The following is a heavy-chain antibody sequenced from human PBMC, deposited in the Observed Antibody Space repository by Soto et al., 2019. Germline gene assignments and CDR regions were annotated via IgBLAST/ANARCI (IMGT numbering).Heavy chain of an antibody. CDR3: AREGGAYCGGDCYSVGDAFDI. Sequence: ASVKVSCKASGYTFTSYYMHWVRQAPGRGLEWMGIINPSGGSTSYAQKFQGRVTMTRDTSTSTVYMELSSPRSEDTAVYYCAREGGAYCGGDCYSVGDAFDIWGQGIMVTVSS. CDR1: GYTFTSYY. J-gene: IGHJ3*02. D-gene: IGHD2-21*02. CDR2: INPSGGST. V-gene: IGHV1-46*01.